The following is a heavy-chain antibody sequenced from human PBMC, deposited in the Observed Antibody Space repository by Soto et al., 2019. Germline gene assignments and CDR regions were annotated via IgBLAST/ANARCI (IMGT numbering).Heavy chain of an antibody. CDR2: INPATGAA. J-gene: IGHJ3*02. CDR3: ARGGGVGVAGSAAFDM. D-gene: IGHD3-3*01. V-gene: IGHV1-2*02. Sequence: QLHLVQSGAVVKKPGASVTVSCSASGYPVTAYYMHWVRQAPGRGLEWMGGINPATGAAKYTQTFRGRVTLTRDTATSTVFMELSGLTSADPAAFYWARGGGVGVAGSAAFDMWGQGTLVTVSS. CDR1: GYPVTAYY.